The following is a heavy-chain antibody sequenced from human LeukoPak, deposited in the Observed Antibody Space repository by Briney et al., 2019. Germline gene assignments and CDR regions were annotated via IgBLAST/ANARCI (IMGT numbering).Heavy chain of an antibody. V-gene: IGHV4-34*01. D-gene: IGHD3-16*01. J-gene: IGHJ6*04. CDR1: GGSFSGYY. CDR3: ARSPRGIYYYYYGMDV. Sequence: SETLSLTCAVYGGSFSGYYWSWIRQPPGKGLEWIGEINHSGSTNYNPSLKSRVTIPVDTSKNQFSLKLSSVTAADTAVYYCARSPRGIYYYYYGMDVWGKGTTVTVSS. CDR2: INHSGST.